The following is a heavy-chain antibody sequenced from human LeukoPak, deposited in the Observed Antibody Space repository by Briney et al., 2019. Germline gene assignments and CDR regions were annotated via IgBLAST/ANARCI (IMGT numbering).Heavy chain of an antibody. CDR2: IYYSGST. V-gene: IGHV4-39*07. D-gene: IGHD3-16*01. CDR3: AREFTFGGVIGY. CDR1: GDSVSSSNYY. Sequence: ETLSLTCTVSGDSVSSSNYYWGWIRHPPRKVLEWIWNIYYSGSTYYNPSLKSRVTISVDTSKNQFYLKLSSVTAADTAMYYCAREFTFGGVIGYWGQGTLVTVSS. J-gene: IGHJ4*02.